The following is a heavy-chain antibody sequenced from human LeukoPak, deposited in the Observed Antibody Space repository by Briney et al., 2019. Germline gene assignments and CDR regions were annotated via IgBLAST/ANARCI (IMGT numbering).Heavy chain of an antibody. J-gene: IGHJ4*02. V-gene: IGHV3-7*03. Sequence: GGSLRLSCAASGFTFSSYWMSRVRQAPGKGLEWVANIKQDGSEKYYVDSVKGRFTISRDNAKNSLYLQMNSLRAEDTAVYYCARASYSSGWYVSSYYFDYWGQGTLVTVSS. CDR3: ARASYSSGWYVSSYYFDY. CDR2: IKQDGSEK. CDR1: GFTFSSYW. D-gene: IGHD6-19*01.